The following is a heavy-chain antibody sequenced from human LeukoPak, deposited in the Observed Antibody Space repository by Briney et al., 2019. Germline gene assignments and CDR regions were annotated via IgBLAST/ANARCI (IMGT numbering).Heavy chain of an antibody. CDR1: GYTFTGYY. CDR3: ARAATVTPEY. Sequence: ASVKVSCKASGYTFTGYYMHWVRQPPGQGLEWMGWINPKSGGTKYAQKFQGRVTMTMDTSISKAYMELSRLRSDDTAVYYCARAATVTPEYWGQGTLVTVSS. CDR2: INPKSGGT. J-gene: IGHJ4*02. V-gene: IGHV1-2*02. D-gene: IGHD4-17*01.